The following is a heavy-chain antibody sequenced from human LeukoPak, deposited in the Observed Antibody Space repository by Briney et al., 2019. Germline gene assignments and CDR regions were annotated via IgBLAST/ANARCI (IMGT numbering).Heavy chain of an antibody. Sequence: GRSLRLSCAASGFTFDDYAMHWVRQAPGKGLEWVSGISWNSGSIDYADSVKGRFTISRDNAKNSLYLQMNSLRAEDTAVYYCARPYSYGFDDWGQGTLVTVSS. CDR3: ARPYSYGFDD. CDR1: GFTFDDYA. J-gene: IGHJ4*02. CDR2: ISWNSGSI. D-gene: IGHD5-18*01. V-gene: IGHV3-9*01.